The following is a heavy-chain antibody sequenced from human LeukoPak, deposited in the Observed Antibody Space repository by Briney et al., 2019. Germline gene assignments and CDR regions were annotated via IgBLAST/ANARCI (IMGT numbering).Heavy chain of an antibody. J-gene: IGHJ4*02. CDR2: IYYSGST. V-gene: IGHV4-59*01. Sequence: PSETLSLTCTATGGTISSYYWSWIRQPPGKRLEWIGHIYYSGSTNYNPSPKSRVTISVDTSKNQFSLKLSSVTAADTAVYYCASRSSIWSGYQDTLYYFDSWGQGTLVTVSS. CDR3: ASRSSIWSGYQDTLYYFDS. CDR1: GGTISSYY. D-gene: IGHD3-3*01.